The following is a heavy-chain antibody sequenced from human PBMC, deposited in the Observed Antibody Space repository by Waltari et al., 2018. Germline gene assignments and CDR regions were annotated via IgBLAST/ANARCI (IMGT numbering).Heavy chain of an antibody. V-gene: IGHV3-21*01. D-gene: IGHD6-6*01. CDR2: ISSSSSYI. CDR3: ARAARSYSSSPSGGIDY. J-gene: IGHJ4*02. CDR1: GFTFSSYS. Sequence: EVQLVESGGGLVKPGGSLRLSCAASGFTFSSYSMNWVRQAPGKGLEWVSSISSSSSYIYYADSVKGRFTISRDNAKNSLYLQMNSLRAEDTAVYYCARAARSYSSSPSGGIDYWGQGTLVTVSS.